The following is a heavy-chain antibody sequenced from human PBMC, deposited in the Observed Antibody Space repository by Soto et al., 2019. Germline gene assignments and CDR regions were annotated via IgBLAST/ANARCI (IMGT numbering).Heavy chain of an antibody. V-gene: IGHV4-30-4*01. CDR1: GGPIKTGDYY. D-gene: IGHD3-10*01. CDR2: VFYSGAT. J-gene: IGHJ4*02. Sequence: SETLSLTCNVSGGPIKTGDYYWNWIRQPPGKGLEWIGYVFYSGATNYSPFLKSRAAISMDTSKNQFSLSLTSVPAADTAVYYCARAGFSYGHLLFWGQGIRVTVSS. CDR3: ARAGFSYGHLLF.